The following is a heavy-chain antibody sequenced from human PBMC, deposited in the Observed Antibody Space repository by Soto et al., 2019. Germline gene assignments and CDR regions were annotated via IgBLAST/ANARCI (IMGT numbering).Heavy chain of an antibody. J-gene: IGHJ6*02. D-gene: IGHD2-2*01. V-gene: IGHV4-4*07. CDR1: GGSISDYY. Sequence: SETLSLTCTVSGGSISDYYWSWARQPAGKGLEWVGRIYSDGTTNYSPSLKSRVTMSLDTSKDQFSLHLNSVTAADTAVYYCSRVGCSNSKCYTRGMDVWGQGTTVTVSS. CDR3: SRVGCSNSKCYTRGMDV. CDR2: IYSDGTT.